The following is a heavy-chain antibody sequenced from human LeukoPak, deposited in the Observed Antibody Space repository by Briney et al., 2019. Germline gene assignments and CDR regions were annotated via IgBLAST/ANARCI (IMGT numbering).Heavy chain of an antibody. CDR1: GGTFSSYA. V-gene: IGHV1-69*04. J-gene: IGHJ4*02. D-gene: IGHD6-19*01. CDR3: ARDRRGNSGLSRNSFDY. CDR2: IIPILGIA. Sequence: GASVKVSCKASGGTFSSYAISWVRQAPGQGLEWMGRIIPILGIANYAQKFQGRVTITADKSTSTAYMELSSLRSEDTAVYYCARDRRGNSGLSRNSFDYWGQGTLVTVSS.